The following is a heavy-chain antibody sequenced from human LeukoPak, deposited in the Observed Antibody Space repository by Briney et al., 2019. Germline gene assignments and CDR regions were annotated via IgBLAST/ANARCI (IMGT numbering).Heavy chain of an antibody. V-gene: IGHV3-64D*06. Sequence: PGRSLRLSCAASGFTFDDYAMHWVRQAPGKGLEYVSSISSEGKTTYYADSVKGRFTISRDNSKNTLYLQMSSLRPEDTAVYYCVKDRWVDHWGQGTLVTVSS. CDR1: GFTFDDYA. J-gene: IGHJ4*02. CDR3: VKDRWVDH. CDR2: ISSEGKTT. D-gene: IGHD6-13*01.